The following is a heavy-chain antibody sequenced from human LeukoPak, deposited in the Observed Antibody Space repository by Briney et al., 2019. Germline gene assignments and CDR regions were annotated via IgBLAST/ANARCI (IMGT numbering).Heavy chain of an antibody. D-gene: IGHD3-22*01. CDR3: ARGSSSGYPCPFDY. V-gene: IGHV4-39*07. CDR1: GGSISSSNYY. J-gene: IGHJ4*02. Sequence: SETLSLTCTVSGGSISSSNYYWGWIRQPPGKGLEWIGSIYYSGSTNYNPSLKSRVTISVDTSKNQFSLKLSSVTAADTAVYYCARGSSSGYPCPFDYWGQGTLVTVSS. CDR2: IYYSGST.